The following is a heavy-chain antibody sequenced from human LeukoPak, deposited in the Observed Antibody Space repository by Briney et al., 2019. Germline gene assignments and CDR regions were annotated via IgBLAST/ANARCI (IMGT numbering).Heavy chain of an antibody. CDR3: ARVGGMMTTVSFDP. CDR1: GGSISSFAYY. V-gene: IGHV4-39*01. J-gene: IGHJ5*02. CDR2: IYDDGST. D-gene: IGHD4-17*01. Sequence: SETLSLTCTVSGGSISSFAYYWGWVRQPPVKGLEWIGSIYDDGSTYYNPSLKSRVTISVDTSRNQFSLKLTSVTAADTAVYYCARVGGMMTTVSFDPWGQGTLVTVSS.